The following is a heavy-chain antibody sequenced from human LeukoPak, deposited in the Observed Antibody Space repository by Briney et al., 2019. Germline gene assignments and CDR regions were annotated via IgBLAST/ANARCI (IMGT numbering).Heavy chain of an antibody. Sequence: GGSLRLSCVASGFIFSDYWMAWVRQSPGKGLEWVSSIYTGGSTHYADSVKGRFTISRDNSKNTLYLQMNTLRAEDTAVYYCATLGTRYYDSSGYHWGLLDYWGQGTLVTVSS. D-gene: IGHD3-22*01. CDR2: IYTGGST. CDR1: GFIFSDYW. J-gene: IGHJ4*02. CDR3: ATLGTRYYDSSGYHWGLLDY. V-gene: IGHV3-53*01.